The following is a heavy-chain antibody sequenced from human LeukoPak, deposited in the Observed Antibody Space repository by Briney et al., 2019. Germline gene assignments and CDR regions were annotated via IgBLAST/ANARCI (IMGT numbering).Heavy chain of an antibody. CDR3: ARAIGKSEGY. Sequence: PGGSLRLSCAASGFTFSSYWMNWARQAPGKGLEWVANIKQDGSQKYYVASVRGRFTISRDNAKNSLYLQMNSLRAEDTAVYYCARAIGKSEGYWGQGTLVTVSS. CDR2: IKQDGSQK. V-gene: IGHV3-7*01. D-gene: IGHD4-23*01. J-gene: IGHJ4*02. CDR1: GFTFSSYW.